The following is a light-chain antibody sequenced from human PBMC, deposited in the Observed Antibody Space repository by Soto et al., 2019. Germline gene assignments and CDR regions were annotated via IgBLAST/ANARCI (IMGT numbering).Light chain of an antibody. V-gene: IGKV3-15*01. CDR2: GAS. Sequence: EIVMTQSPATLSVSRGERTTLXXRASQSVSRILARYQQKPGQAPRXVIYGASTRATGIPVRFSGSGAGTEFTLTISSLQSEDFAVYYCQQYDKWPPTFGQGTKVDIK. CDR3: QQYDKWPPT. J-gene: IGKJ1*01. CDR1: QSVSRI.